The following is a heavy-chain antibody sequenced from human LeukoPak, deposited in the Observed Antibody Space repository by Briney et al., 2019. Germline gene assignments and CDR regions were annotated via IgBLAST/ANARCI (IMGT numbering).Heavy chain of an antibody. D-gene: IGHD3-22*01. J-gene: IGHJ3*02. V-gene: IGHV4-59*08. Sequence: SETLSLTCTVSGGSISSYYWSWIRQPPGKGLEWIGTICYSGSTNYNPSLKSRVTISVDTSKNQFSLKLSSVTAADTAVYYCARQLERDYYDSSGYSSPSGAFDIWGQGTMVTVSS. CDR2: ICYSGST. CDR3: ARQLERDYYDSSGYSSPSGAFDI. CDR1: GGSISSYY.